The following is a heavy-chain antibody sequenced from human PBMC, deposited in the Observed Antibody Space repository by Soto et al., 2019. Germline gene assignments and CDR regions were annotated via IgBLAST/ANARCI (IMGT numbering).Heavy chain of an antibody. D-gene: IGHD3-10*01. V-gene: IGHV4-34*01. CDR3: ARVRRGIIMARNYYKGMDV. Sequence: SETLSLTCAVYGGSFRGYWWSWIRQSPGKGLEWIGEINQSGDTNYNPSLKSRIIISVDTSKKQFSLNLRSVTAADTAVYYRARVRRGIIMARNYYKGMDVWGQGTTVTVSS. CDR1: GGSFRGYW. J-gene: IGHJ6*02. CDR2: INQSGDT.